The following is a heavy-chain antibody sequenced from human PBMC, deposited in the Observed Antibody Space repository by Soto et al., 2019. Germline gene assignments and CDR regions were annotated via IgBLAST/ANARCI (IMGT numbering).Heavy chain of an antibody. V-gene: IGHV4-39*01. CDR1: GGSISSSSYY. D-gene: IGHD3-10*01. Sequence: SETLSLTCTVSGGSISSSSYYWGWIRQPPGKGLEWIGSIYYSGSTYYNPSLKSRVTISVDTSKNQFSLKLSSVTAADTAVYYCARRASMVRGVTYGMDVWGQGTTVTVSS. CDR2: IYYSGST. J-gene: IGHJ6*02. CDR3: ARRASMVRGVTYGMDV.